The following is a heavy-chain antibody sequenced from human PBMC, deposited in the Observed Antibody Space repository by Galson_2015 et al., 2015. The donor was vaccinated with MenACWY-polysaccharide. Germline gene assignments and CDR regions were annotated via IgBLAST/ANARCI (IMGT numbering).Heavy chain of an antibody. D-gene: IGHD1-1*01. CDR1: GFTFSTYP. CDR3: ARVMSTTFYYWYGMDV. V-gene: IGHV3-23*01. Sequence: SLRLSCAGSGFTFSTYPMDWVRQTPGKGLKSVSSISGSGDRTYYADFVKGRFTISRDNAKNTVYMQMNNLRVEDTAIYYCARVMSTTFYYWYGMDVWGQGATVPVSS. CDR2: ISGSGDRT. J-gene: IGHJ6*02.